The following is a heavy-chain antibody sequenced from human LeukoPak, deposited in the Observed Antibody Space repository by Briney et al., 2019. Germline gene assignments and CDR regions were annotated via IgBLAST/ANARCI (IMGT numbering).Heavy chain of an antibody. J-gene: IGHJ4*02. D-gene: IGHD6-6*01. Sequence: SGGSLRLSCAASGFTFSNYSMNWVRQAPGKGLEWVSSISTSSSYIYYADSVKGRFTVSRDNAKNSLYLRMNSLRAEDTAVYYCARGEWSSSPFDYWGQGTLVAVSS. CDR2: ISTSSSYI. CDR3: ARGEWSSSPFDY. V-gene: IGHV3-21*01. CDR1: GFTFSNYS.